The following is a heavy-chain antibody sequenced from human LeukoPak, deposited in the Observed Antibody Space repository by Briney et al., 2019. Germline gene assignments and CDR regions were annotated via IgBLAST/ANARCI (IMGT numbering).Heavy chain of an antibody. CDR3: ARDSSFVAGTYFDY. V-gene: IGHV4-59*01. CDR2: IYYSGST. J-gene: IGHJ4*02. CDR1: GGSISSYY. D-gene: IGHD6-19*01. Sequence: SETLSLTCTVSGGSISSYYWSWIRQPPGKGLEWTGYIYYSGSTNYNPSLKSRVTISVDTSKNQFSLKLSSVTAADTAVYYCARDSSFVAGTYFDYWGQGTLVTVSS.